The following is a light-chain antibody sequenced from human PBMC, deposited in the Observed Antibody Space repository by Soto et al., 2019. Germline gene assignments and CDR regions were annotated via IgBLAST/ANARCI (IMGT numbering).Light chain of an antibody. J-gene: IGLJ2*01. CDR1: SSDVGDNY. Sequence: QSVLTQPPSASGSPGQSVTISCTGTSSDVGDNYVSWYQQHLGKAPQLITYEVSQRPSGVPDRLSGSKSGNTASLTGSGLETEEEADYYCGAYAGCNNFEFGAGNKLTVL. CDR2: EVS. V-gene: IGLV2-8*01. CDR3: GAYAGCNNFE.